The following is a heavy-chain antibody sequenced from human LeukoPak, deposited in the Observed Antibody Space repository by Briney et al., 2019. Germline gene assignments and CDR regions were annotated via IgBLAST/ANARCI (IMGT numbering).Heavy chain of an antibody. V-gene: IGHV4-39*01. CDR2: IYSGRTI. CDR1: AASISSSSHH. J-gene: IGHJ5*01. CDR3: VRHDGRGGSTMGAFDS. D-gene: IGHD3-3*01. Sequence: PSETLSLTCTISAASISSSSHHWGWIRQSPGKGLEWIGSIYSGRTIYYSPSLNSRVTISVVTPKDRFILQLNSVTAADTAVYYCVRHDGRGGSTMGAFDSWGQGSLVTVSS.